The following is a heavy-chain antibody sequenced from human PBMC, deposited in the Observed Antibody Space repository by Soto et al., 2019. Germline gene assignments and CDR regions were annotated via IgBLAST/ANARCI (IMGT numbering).Heavy chain of an antibody. CDR2: MNPNSGNT. CDR3: ASIHDYSNYYDSYYYYGMDV. J-gene: IGHJ6*02. V-gene: IGHV1-8*01. Sequence: ASVKVSCKASGYTFTSYDINWVRQATGQGLEWMGWMNPNSGNTGYAQKFQGRVTMTRNTSISTAYMELSSPRSEDTAVYYCASIHDYSNYYDSYYYYGMDVWGQGTTVTVSS. D-gene: IGHD4-4*01. CDR1: GYTFTSYD.